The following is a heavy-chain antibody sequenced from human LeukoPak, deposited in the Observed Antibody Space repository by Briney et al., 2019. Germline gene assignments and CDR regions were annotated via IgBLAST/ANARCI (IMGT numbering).Heavy chain of an antibody. V-gene: IGHV1-18*01. J-gene: IGHJ4*02. CDR3: ARDHRRYYYGSGSYLGINY. D-gene: IGHD3-10*01. CDR1: GYTFTSYG. Sequence: ASVKVSCKASGYTFTSYGISWVRQAPGQGLEWMGWISAYNGNTNYAQKLQGRVTMTTDTSTSTAYMELRSLRSDDTAVYYCARDHRRYYYGSGSYLGINYWGQGTLATVSS. CDR2: ISAYNGNT.